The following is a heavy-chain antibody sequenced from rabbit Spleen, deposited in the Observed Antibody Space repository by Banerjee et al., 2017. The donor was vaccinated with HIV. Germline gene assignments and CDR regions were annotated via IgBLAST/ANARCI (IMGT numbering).Heavy chain of an antibody. CDR1: GVSFSLSSY. Sequence: QSLEESGGDLVKPGASLTLTCTASGVSFSLSSYMCWVRQAPGKGLEWIACIDTGSSGFTYFATWAQGRFTCSKTSSTTVTLQMTRLTAADTATYFCARDTSSSFSSYGMDLWGQGTLVTVS. J-gene: IGHJ6*01. D-gene: IGHD1-1*01. CDR2: IDTGSSGFT. CDR3: ARDTSSSFSSYGMDL. V-gene: IGHV1S40*01.